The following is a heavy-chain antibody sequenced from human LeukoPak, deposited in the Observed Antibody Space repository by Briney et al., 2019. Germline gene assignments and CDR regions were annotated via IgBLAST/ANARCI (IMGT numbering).Heavy chain of an antibody. CDR2: IYTSGST. Sequence: SETLSLTCTVSGGSISSGSYYWSWIRQPAGKGLEWIGRIYTSGSTNYNPSLKSRVTISVDTSKNQFSLKLSFVTAADTAVYYCARDMYYDSSGRNWFDPWGQGTLVTVSS. D-gene: IGHD3-22*01. V-gene: IGHV4-61*02. CDR1: GGSISSGSYY. J-gene: IGHJ5*02. CDR3: ARDMYYDSSGRNWFDP.